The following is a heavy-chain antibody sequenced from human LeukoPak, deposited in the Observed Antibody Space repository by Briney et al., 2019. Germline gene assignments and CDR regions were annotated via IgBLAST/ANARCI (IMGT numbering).Heavy chain of an antibody. CDR3: ARDLGSRDGYNPPNLFDD. D-gene: IGHD5-24*01. Sequence: SVKVSCTASGGTFSNYAISWVRQAPGQGLEWMGGIIPIFGTTNYAQKFQGRVTITADASTSTAYMELNSLRSEDTAVYYCARDLGSRDGYNPPNLFDDWGQGTLVTVSS. CDR2: IIPIFGTT. J-gene: IGHJ4*02. V-gene: IGHV1-69*13. CDR1: GGTFSNYA.